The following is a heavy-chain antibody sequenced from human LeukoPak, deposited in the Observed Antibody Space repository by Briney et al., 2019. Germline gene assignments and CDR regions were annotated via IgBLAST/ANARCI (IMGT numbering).Heavy chain of an antibody. CDR2: IYPGDSDT. CDR1: GSTFTSYW. Sequence: GESLQISCQGSGSTFTSYWIGWVRQLPGKGLEWMGIIYPGDSDTRYSPSFQGQVTISADKSISTAYLQWSSLKASDTAMYYCARTFQAQNSYDSSGYYYSFDYWGQGTLVTVSS. J-gene: IGHJ4*02. CDR3: ARTFQAQNSYDSSGYYYSFDY. V-gene: IGHV5-51*01. D-gene: IGHD3-22*01.